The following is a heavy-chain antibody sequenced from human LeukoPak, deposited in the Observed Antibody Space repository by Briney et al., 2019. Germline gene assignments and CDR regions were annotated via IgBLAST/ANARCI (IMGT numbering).Heavy chain of an antibody. CDR3: ARRQWLAPFDY. CDR1: GGSISSSSYY. J-gene: IGHJ4*02. D-gene: IGHD6-19*01. V-gene: IGHV4-39*01. CDR2: IYYSGST. Sequence: SETLSHTCTVSGGSISSSSYYWGWIRQPPGKGLEWIGSIYYSGSTYYNPSLKSRVTISVDTSKNQFSLKLSSVTAADTAVYYCARRQWLAPFDYWGQGTLVTVSS.